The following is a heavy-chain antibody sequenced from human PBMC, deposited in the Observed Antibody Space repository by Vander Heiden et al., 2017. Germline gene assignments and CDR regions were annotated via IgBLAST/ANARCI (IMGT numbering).Heavy chain of an antibody. V-gene: IGHV3-33*01. Sequence: QVQLVEPGGGVAQPGRFLRPSCAASGFTFSCYGMHWVRQAPGKGLGWVAVIWYDGSNKYYADSVKGRFTISRDKSKNTLYLQMNSLRAEDTAVYYCARGGTPMSSYYYYGMDVWGQGTTVTVSS. J-gene: IGHJ6*02. D-gene: IGHD1-1*01. CDR3: ARGGTPMSSYYYYGMDV. CDR1: GFTFSCYG. CDR2: IWYDGSNK.